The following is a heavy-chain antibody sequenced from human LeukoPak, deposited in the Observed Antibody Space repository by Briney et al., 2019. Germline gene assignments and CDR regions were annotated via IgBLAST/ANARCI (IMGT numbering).Heavy chain of an antibody. D-gene: IGHD5-24*01. J-gene: IGHJ4*02. V-gene: IGHV3-48*04. CDR3: ASRDGYNPGPNFDY. CDR1: GFTFSSYS. Sequence: PGGSLRLSCAASGFTFSSYSMNWVRQAPGKGLEWVSYISSSSSTIYYADSVKGRFTISRDNAKNSLYLQMNSLRAEDTAVYYCASRDGYNPGPNFDYWGQGTLVTVSS. CDR2: ISSSSSTI.